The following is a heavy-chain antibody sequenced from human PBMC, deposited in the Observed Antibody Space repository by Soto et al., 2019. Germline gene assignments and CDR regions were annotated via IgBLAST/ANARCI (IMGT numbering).Heavy chain of an antibody. CDR1: GFTFSSYA. V-gene: IGHV3-23*01. J-gene: IGHJ1*01. Sequence: GGSLRLSCAASGFTFSSYAMSWVRQAPGKGLEWVSAISGSGGSTYYADSVKGRFTISRDNSKNTLYLQMNSLRAEDQAVYYGAKGALLAAAGKAEYFHHWGQGTLVSVSS. CDR2: ISGSGGST. CDR3: AKGALLAAAGKAEYFHH. D-gene: IGHD6-13*01.